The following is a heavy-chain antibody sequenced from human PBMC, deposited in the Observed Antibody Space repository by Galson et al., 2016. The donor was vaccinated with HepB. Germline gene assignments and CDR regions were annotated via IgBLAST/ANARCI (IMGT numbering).Heavy chain of an antibody. V-gene: IGHV3-33*01. D-gene: IGHD3-16*01. J-gene: IGHJ3*02. CDR2: IWHDGSNE. CDR1: GFTFSSYG. CDR3: ARGWGSLITMHSFDI. Sequence: SLRLSCAASGFTFSSYGMHWVRQAPGKGLEWVAVIWHDGSNEYYADSVKGRITISRDNSKNTLSLQMNSLRADDTAVYYCARGWGSLITMHSFDIWGEGTMVTVSS.